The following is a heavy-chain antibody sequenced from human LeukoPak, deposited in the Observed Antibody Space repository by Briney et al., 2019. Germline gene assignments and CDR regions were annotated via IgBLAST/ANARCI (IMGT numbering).Heavy chain of an antibody. Sequence: ATVKVSCKASGYTFTSYDINWVRQATGQGLEWMGWKNPNSGRTGFAQRFQGRLTMTTDTSISTAYMELSSLTSEDTAVYYCAGGPVKTHGMDVWGQGTTVTVSS. CDR3: AGGPVKTHGMDV. J-gene: IGHJ6*02. CDR2: KNPNSGRT. V-gene: IGHV1-8*01. CDR1: GYTFTSYD.